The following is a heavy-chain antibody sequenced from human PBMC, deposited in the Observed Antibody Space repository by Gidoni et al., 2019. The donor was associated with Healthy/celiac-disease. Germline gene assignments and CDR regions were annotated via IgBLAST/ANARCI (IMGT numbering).Heavy chain of an antibody. Sequence: QLQLQESGPGLVKPSETLSLTCTVYGGSISSSSYYWGWIRQPPGKGLEWIGSIYYSGSTYYNPSLKSRVTISVDTSKNQFSLKLSSVTAADTAVYYCARHFFVSGAGGKFDYWGQGTLVTVSS. V-gene: IGHV4-39*01. CDR1: GGSISSSSYY. CDR2: IYYSGST. J-gene: IGHJ4*02. CDR3: ARHFFVSGAGGKFDY. D-gene: IGHD3-16*01.